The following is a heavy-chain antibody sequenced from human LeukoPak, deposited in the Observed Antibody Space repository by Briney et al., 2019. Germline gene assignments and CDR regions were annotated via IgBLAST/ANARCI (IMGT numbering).Heavy chain of an antibody. D-gene: IGHD6-19*01. CDR1: GFTFSSYG. CDR3: AKDRSDNSSWYCMDV. CDR2: ISGSGDTT. V-gene: IGHV3-23*01. Sequence: GGSLRLSCAASGFTFSSYGMHWVRQDPGKGPEWVSGISGSGDTTFYADSVKGRFTISRDNSKNTLYVQMNSLGAEDTAVYYCAKDRSDNSSWYCMDVWGQGTTVTVSS. J-gene: IGHJ6*02.